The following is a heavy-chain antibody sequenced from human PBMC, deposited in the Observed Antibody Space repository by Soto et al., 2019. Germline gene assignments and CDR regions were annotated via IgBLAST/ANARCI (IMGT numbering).Heavy chain of an antibody. Sequence: PSGTLSLTCAVSGGSISSSNWWSWVRQPPGKGLEWIGEIYHSGSTNYNPSLKSRVTISVDKSKNQFSLKLNSVTAADTAVYYCARVSGSYYYGMDVWGQGTTVTVSS. CDR3: ARVSGSYYYGMDV. CDR1: GGSISSSNW. CDR2: IYHSGST. V-gene: IGHV4-4*02. J-gene: IGHJ6*02.